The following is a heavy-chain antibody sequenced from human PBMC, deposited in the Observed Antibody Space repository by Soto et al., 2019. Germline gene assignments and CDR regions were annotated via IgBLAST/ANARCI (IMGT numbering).Heavy chain of an antibody. J-gene: IGHJ4*02. CDR2: IYWDDEE. V-gene: IGHV2-5*02. CDR3: AYGVAGLEY. Sequence: QITLKESGPTLVKPTQTLTLTCTFSGFSLTTSGVGVAWIRQTPAKALEWLALIYWDDEERYNPSLKNRLAISKDTSKNQVVLTMTNVDPVDTATYYCAYGVAGLEYWGQGTLVTVSS. D-gene: IGHD6-19*01. CDR1: GFSLTTSGVG.